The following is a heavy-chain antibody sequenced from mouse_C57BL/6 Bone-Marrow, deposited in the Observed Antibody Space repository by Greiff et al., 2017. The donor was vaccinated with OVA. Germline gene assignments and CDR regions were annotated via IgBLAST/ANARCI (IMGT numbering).Heavy chain of an antibody. D-gene: IGHD1-1*01. V-gene: IGHV1-7*01. CDR2: INPSSGYT. CDR3: ARSLYGSSYGWYFDV. CDR1: GYTFTSYW. Sequence: VQLQQSGAELAKPGASVKLSCKASGYTFTSYWMHWVKQRPGQGLEWIGYINPSSGYTKYNQKFKDKATLPADKSSSTAYMQLSSLTYEDSAVYYCARSLYGSSYGWYFDVWGTGTTVTVTS. J-gene: IGHJ1*03.